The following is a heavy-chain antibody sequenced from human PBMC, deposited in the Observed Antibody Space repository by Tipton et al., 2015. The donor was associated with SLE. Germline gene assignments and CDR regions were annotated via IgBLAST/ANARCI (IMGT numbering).Heavy chain of an antibody. CDR2: IYYIGSGST. J-gene: IGHJ4*02. D-gene: IGHD5-12*01. CDR3: ARDRSRGYGSFDD. Sequence: TLSLTCTVSGGSVGSVGYYWSWIRLQPGKGLEWIGYIYYIGSGSTSYNPSLKSRLTISVDTSKNQFSLKLSSVTAADTAVYYCARDRSRGYGSFDDWGQGTLVTVSS. V-gene: IGHV4-31*03. CDR1: GGSVGSVGYY.